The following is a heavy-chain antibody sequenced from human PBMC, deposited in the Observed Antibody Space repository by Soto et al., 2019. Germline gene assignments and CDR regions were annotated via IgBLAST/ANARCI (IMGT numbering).Heavy chain of an antibody. CDR1: GFTFSSYS. J-gene: IGHJ6*03. CDR2: ISSSSSYI. V-gene: IGHV3-21*01. Sequence: GGSLRLSCAASGFTFSSYSMNWVRQAPGKGLEWVSSISSSSSYIYYADSVKGRFTISRDNAKNSLYLQMNSLRDTAVYYCARDRGPPMYYDFWSGYYTGEVRYYYYMDVWGKGTTVTVSS. CDR3: ARDRGPPMYYDFWSGYYTGEVRYYYYMDV. D-gene: IGHD3-3*01.